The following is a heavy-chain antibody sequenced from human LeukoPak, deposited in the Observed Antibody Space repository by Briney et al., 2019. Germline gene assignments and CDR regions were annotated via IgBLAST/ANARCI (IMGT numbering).Heavy chain of an antibody. CDR3: AREFTDHYFDY. J-gene: IGHJ4*02. Sequence: SVKVSCKASGGTFSSHAISWVRQAPGQGLEWMGGIIPIFGTANYAQKFQGRVTITADESTSTAYMELSSLRSEDTAVYYCAREFTDHYFDYWGQGTLVTVSS. CDR2: IIPIFGTA. CDR1: GGTFSSHA. V-gene: IGHV1-69*13.